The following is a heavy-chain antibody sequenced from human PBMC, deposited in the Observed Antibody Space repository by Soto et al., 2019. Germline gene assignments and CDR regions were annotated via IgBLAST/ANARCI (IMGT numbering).Heavy chain of an antibody. J-gene: IGHJ6*02. Sequence: QVQLVQSGAEVKKPGSSVKVSCKASGGTFSSYAISWVRQAPGQGLEWMGGIIPIFGTANYAQKFQGRVTIPADESTSTAYMELSSLRSEDTAVYYCARSLYCSGGSCYSWYYYYYYGMDVWGQGTTVTVSS. D-gene: IGHD2-15*01. CDR1: GGTFSSYA. V-gene: IGHV1-69*12. CDR2: IIPIFGTA. CDR3: ARSLYCSGGSCYSWYYYYYYGMDV.